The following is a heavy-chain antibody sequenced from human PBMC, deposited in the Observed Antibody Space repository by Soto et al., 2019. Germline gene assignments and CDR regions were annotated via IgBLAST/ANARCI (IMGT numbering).Heavy chain of an antibody. J-gene: IGHJ4*02. CDR1: GYTFTSYG. CDR2: ISAYNGNT. Sequence: ASVKVSCKASGYTFTSYGISWVRQAPGQGLEWMGWISAYNGNTNYAQQLQGRVTVTTDTSTSTAYMELRSLRSDDTAVYYCARVIAAAVDFDYWGQGTLVTVS. CDR3: ARVIAAAVDFDY. D-gene: IGHD6-13*01. V-gene: IGHV1-18*01.